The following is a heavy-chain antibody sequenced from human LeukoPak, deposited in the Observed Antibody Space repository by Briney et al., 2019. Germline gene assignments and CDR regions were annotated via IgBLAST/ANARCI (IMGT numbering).Heavy chain of an antibody. D-gene: IGHD3-16*01. CDR3: ATQGGNFDY. Sequence: GGSLRLSCAASGFTFNNHAMTWVRQAPGKGLEWVSVIAAGGGGIQYADSVQGRFTISRDNSKNTLFLQMNSLRAEDTAVYYCATQGGNFDYWGQGTLVTVSS. V-gene: IGHV3-23*01. CDR2: IAAGGGGI. CDR1: GFTFNNHA. J-gene: IGHJ4*02.